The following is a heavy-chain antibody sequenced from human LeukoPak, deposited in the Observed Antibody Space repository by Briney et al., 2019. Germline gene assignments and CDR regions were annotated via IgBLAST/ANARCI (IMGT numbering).Heavy chain of an antibody. J-gene: IGHJ5*01. CDR2: IYYSGST. CDR3: ARVDTAMVRWFDS. D-gene: IGHD5-18*01. V-gene: IGHV4-39*07. CDR1: GGSISSSSYY. Sequence: SETLSLTCTVSGGSISSSSYYWGWIRQPPGKGLEWIGSIYYSGSTYYNPSLKSRVTISVDTSKNQFSLKLSSVTAADTAVYYCARVDTAMVRWFDSWGQGTLVTVSS.